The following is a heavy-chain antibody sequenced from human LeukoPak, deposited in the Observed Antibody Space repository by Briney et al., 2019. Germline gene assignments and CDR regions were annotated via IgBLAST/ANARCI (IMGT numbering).Heavy chain of an antibody. J-gene: IGHJ4*02. CDR3: AREALSGSGGTRYYFDY. Sequence: GGSLRLSCAASGFNVNSNYFSWVRQAPGKGLEWVSVIYSDGSTYYAESVKGRFNISRDNSKNTLSLQMNTLRADDTAVYYCAREALSGSGGTRYYFDYWGQGALVTVSS. D-gene: IGHD3-10*01. CDR1: GFNVNSNY. V-gene: IGHV3-66*01. CDR2: IYSDGST.